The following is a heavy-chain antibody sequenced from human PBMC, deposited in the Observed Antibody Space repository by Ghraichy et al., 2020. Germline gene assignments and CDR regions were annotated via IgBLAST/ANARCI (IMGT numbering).Heavy chain of an antibody. CDR2: VYHGGTT. D-gene: IGHD3-9*01. Sequence: SETLSLTCTVSGGSIRSSNYFWGWIRQPPGKGLEWIGSVYHGGTTYHNPPLKSRVTISVDTSKNQFSLKLTSVAAADTAVYYCARHGSIYDIMTGYTPGGWFDPWGQGTLVTVSS. J-gene: IGHJ5*02. CDR1: GGSIRSSNYF. CDR3: ARHGSIYDIMTGYTPGGWFDP. V-gene: IGHV4-39*01.